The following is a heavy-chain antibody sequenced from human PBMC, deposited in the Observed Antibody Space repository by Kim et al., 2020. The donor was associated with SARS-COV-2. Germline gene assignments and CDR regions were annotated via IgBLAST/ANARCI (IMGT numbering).Heavy chain of an antibody. J-gene: IGHJ6*02. D-gene: IGHD2-15*01. CDR2: ISAYNGNT. Sequence: ASVKVSCKASGYTFTSYGISWVRQAPGQGLECMGWISAYNGNTNYAQKLQGRVTMTTDTSTSTAYMELRSLRSDDTAVYYCARDQGYCSGGSCYGGYYYGMDVWGQGTTVTVSS. V-gene: IGHV1-18*01. CDR1: GYTFTSYG. CDR3: ARDQGYCSGGSCYGGYYYGMDV.